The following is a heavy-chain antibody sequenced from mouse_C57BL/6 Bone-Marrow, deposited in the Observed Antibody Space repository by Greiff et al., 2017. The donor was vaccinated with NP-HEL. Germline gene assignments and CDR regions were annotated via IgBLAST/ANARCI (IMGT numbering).Heavy chain of an antibody. D-gene: IGHD2-4*01. CDR2: IYPGSGST. V-gene: IGHV1-55*01. CDR3: ARLGDYHYYAMDY. CDR1: GYTFTSYW. J-gene: IGHJ4*01. Sequence: VQLQQPGAELVKPGASVQMSCKASGYTFTSYWITWVKQRPGQGLEWIGDIYPGSGSTNYNEKFKSKATLTVDTSSSTAYMQLSSLTSEDSAVYYGARLGDYHYYAMDYWGQGTSVTVSS.